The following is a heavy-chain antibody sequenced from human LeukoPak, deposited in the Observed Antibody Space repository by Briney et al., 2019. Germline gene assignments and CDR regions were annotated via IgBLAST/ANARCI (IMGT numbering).Heavy chain of an antibody. CDR3: ARGGIQLWFLVDY. CDR1: GYTFTGYF. Sequence: ASVKVSCKASGYTFTGYFMHWVRRAPGQGLEWMGGINPNSGGTNYAQKFQGRVTMTRDTSISTAYMELSRLRSDDTAVYYCARGGIQLWFLVDYWGQGTLVTVSS. V-gene: IGHV1-2*02. J-gene: IGHJ4*02. D-gene: IGHD5-18*01. CDR2: INPNSGGT.